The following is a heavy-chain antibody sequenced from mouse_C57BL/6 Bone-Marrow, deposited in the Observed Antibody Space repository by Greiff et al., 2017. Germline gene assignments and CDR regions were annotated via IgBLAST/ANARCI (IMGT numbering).Heavy chain of an antibody. CDR1: GYTFTSYW. V-gene: IGHV1-64*01. Sequence: QVHVKQPGAELVKPGASVKLSCKASGYTFTSYWMHWVKQRPGQGLEWIGMIHPNSGSTNYNEKFKSKATLTVDKSSSTAYMQLSSLTSEDSAVYYCAIPYYGSSYQFAYWGQGTLVTVSA. J-gene: IGHJ3*01. CDR2: IHPNSGST. D-gene: IGHD1-1*01. CDR3: AIPYYGSSYQFAY.